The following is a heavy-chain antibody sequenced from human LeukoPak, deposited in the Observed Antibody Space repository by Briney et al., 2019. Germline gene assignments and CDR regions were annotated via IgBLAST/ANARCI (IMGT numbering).Heavy chain of an antibody. D-gene: IGHD2-2*01. CDR1: GYSISSGYY. Sequence: SETLSLTCTVSGYSISSGYYWGWIRQPPEKGLEWIGSIYHSGSTYYNPSLKSRVTISVDTSKNQFSLKLSSVAAADTAVYYCARGPDCSSASCPYPYYFDYWGQGTLVTVSS. CDR3: ARGPDCSSASCPYPYYFDY. CDR2: IYHSGST. J-gene: IGHJ4*02. V-gene: IGHV4-38-2*02.